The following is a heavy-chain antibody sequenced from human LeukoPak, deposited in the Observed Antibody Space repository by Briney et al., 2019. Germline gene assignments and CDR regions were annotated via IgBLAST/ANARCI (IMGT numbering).Heavy chain of an antibody. V-gene: IGHV4-59*11. CDR1: GGSISSHY. Sequence: PSETLSLTCTVSGGSISSHYWSWIRQPPGKGLEWIGYIYYSGSTNYNPSLKSRVTISVDTSKNQFSLKLSSVTAADTAVYYCASLAKNAFGIWGQGTKVTVSS. J-gene: IGHJ3*02. CDR3: ASLAKNAFGI. CDR2: IYYSGST.